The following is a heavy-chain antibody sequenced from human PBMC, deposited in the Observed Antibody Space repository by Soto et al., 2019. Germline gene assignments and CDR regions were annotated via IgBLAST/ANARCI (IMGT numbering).Heavy chain of an antibody. D-gene: IGHD2-2*01. CDR2: ITFNGGST. J-gene: IGHJ6*02. CDR1: GFTFSDSA. V-gene: IGHV3-23*01. Sequence: PGGSLRLSCAAFGFTFSDSAMTWVRQTPGKGLEYVSSITFNGGSTYYADSVKGRFTISRDNSKNTLYLQMNSLRAEDTALYYCADPVPAASHYDNYDMDVWGQGTTVTVSS. CDR3: ADPVPAASHYDNYDMDV.